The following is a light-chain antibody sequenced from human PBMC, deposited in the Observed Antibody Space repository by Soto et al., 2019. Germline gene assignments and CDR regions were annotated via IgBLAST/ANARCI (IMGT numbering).Light chain of an antibody. CDR1: QSISSY. CDR3: QQSYSTPPT. V-gene: IGKV1-39*01. J-gene: IGKJ1*01. Sequence: DIQMTQSPSSLSASVGDRVTITCRASQSISSYLNWYQQKPGKXPKXXIYAASSLQSGVPSRFSGSGSGTDFTLTISSLQPEDFATYYCQQSYSTPPTFGQGTKVDIK. CDR2: AAS.